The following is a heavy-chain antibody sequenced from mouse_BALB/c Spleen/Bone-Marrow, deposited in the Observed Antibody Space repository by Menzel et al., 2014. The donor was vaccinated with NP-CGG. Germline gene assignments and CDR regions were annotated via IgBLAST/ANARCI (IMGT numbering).Heavy chain of an antibody. D-gene: IGHD1-1*01. CDR3: ARGGFLLRSLALDY. J-gene: IGHJ4*01. CDR2: INPSTGFT. V-gene: IGHV1-4*01. Sequence: VQLQESGAELARPGASVKMSCKASGYTFTTYTMHWVQQRPGQGLEWVGYINPSTGFTNYNQIFKDKATLAADKSSSTAYMQLSSLTSEDSAVYYRARGGFLLRSLALDYWGQGTSVTVSS. CDR1: GYTFTTYT.